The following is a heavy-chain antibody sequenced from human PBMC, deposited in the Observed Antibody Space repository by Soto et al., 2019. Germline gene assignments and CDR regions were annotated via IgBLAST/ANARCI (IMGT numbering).Heavy chain of an antibody. J-gene: IGHJ4*02. CDR3: ARVYSSGYVG. D-gene: IGHD6-19*01. Sequence: VASVQVSCQASLGTLRSYAISYVRQAPGQGLEWMGGIIPIFGTANYAQKFQGRVTITADESTSTAYMELSSLRSEDTAVYYCARVYSSGYVGWGQGNLVTVS. V-gene: IGHV1-69*13. CDR1: LGTLRSYA. CDR2: IIPIFGTA.